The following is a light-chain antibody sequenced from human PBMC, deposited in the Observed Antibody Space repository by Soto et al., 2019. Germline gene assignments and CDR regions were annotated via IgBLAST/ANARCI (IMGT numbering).Light chain of an antibody. CDR2: KAS. CDR3: QHYNSYSEA. Sequence: DIQVTQSPSTLSASVGDRVTITCRASQSISSWLAWYQQKPGKAPKLLIYKASTLKSGVPSRFSGSGSGTEFTLTISSLQPDDFATYYCQHYNSYSEAFGQRNKVDIK. V-gene: IGKV1-5*03. J-gene: IGKJ1*01. CDR1: QSISSW.